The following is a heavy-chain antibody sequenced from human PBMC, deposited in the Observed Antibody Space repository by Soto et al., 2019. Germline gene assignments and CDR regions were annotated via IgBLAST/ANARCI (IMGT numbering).Heavy chain of an antibody. CDR2: IGTAGDT. V-gene: IGHV3-13*01. D-gene: IGHD2-15*01. Sequence: GGSLRLSCAASGFTFSTYDIHWVRQTTGKGLEWVSGIGTAGDTYYPASVKGRFTISRENARNSLYLQMNSLRAGDTAVYYCARALAGGAFAIWGQGTMVTVSS. CDR1: GFTFSTYD. CDR3: ARALAGGAFAI. J-gene: IGHJ3*02.